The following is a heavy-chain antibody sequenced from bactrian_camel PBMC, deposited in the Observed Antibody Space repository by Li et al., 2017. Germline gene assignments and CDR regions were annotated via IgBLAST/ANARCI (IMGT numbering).Heavy chain of an antibody. CDR3: AADSDQFCSVATMRPNY. D-gene: IGHD4*01. J-gene: IGHJ4*01. Sequence: HVQLVESGGGSVQPGGSLRLSCTASGLVFSNVYMQWFRQFPGKEREGVARMTSAGVTTYADYVKGRFTISQDTAKNTLYLQMTNLKPEDTAMYYCAADSDQFCSVATMRPNYWGQGTQVTVS. V-gene: IGHV3S53*01. CDR2: MTSAGVT. CDR1: GLVFSNVY.